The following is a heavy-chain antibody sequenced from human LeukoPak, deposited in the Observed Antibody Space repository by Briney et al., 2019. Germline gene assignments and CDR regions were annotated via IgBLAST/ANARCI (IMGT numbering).Heavy chain of an antibody. CDR1: GYTFTSYY. V-gene: IGHV1-46*01. CDR3: ARVLRNRVDYYYGMDV. Sequence: ASVKVSCKASGYTFTSYYMHWVRQAPGQGLEWMGIINPSGGSTSYAQKFQGRVTMTRDTSTSTVYMELSSLRSGDTAVYYCARVLRNRVDYYYGMDVWGQGTTVTVSS. CDR2: INPSGGST. J-gene: IGHJ6*02. D-gene: IGHD1-14*01.